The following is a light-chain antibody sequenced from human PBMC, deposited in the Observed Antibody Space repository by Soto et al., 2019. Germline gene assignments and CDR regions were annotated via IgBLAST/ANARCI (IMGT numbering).Light chain of an antibody. CDR2: HVS. Sequence: QSVLTQPASVSGSPGQSITISCTGTSGDVGAYNFVSWYQQHPGKAPKLIVYHVSDRPSGFSSRFSGSKSGNSASLTISGLHAEDEADYYCSSYAGSDTFVFGPGTRSPS. J-gene: IGLJ1*01. CDR3: SSYAGSDTFV. V-gene: IGLV2-14*03. CDR1: SGDVGAYNF.